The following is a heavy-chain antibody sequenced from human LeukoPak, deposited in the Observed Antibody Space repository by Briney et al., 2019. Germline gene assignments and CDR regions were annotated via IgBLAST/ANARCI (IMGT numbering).Heavy chain of an antibody. V-gene: IGHV3-33*08. J-gene: IGHJ4*02. CDR3: ARDALAYCGGDCYSHFDY. CDR2: IWYDGSNK. D-gene: IGHD2-21*02. CDR1: GFTLSTYA. Sequence: GRSLRLSCAASGFTLSTYAMHWVRQAPGKGLEWVAVIWYDGSNKYYADSVKGRFTISRDNSKNTLYLQMNSLRAEDTAVYYCARDALAYCGGDCYSHFDYWGQGTLVTVSS.